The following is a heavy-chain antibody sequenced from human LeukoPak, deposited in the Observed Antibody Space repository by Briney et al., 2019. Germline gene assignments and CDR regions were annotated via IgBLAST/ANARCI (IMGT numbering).Heavy chain of an antibody. D-gene: IGHD6-19*01. CDR2: IYTSGST. CDR3: AREEAGNFDY. V-gene: IGHV4-59*10. CDR1: GGSFSGYY. Sequence: SETLSLTCAVYGGSFSGYYWSWIRQPPGKGLEWIGRIYTSGSTNYNPSLKSRVTMSVDTSKNQFSLKLSSMTAADTAVYYCAREEAGNFDYWGQGTLVTVSS. J-gene: IGHJ4*02.